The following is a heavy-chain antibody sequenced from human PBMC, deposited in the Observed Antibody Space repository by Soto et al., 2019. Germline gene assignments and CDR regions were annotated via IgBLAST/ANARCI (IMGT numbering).Heavy chain of an antibody. CDR2: ISAYNGNT. CDR1: GYTFTSYG. D-gene: IGHD5-12*01. CDR3: AISPVNATIIDEIDT. J-gene: IGHJ5*02. Sequence: GASVKVSCKASGYTFTSYGISWVRQAPGQGLEWMGWISAYNGNTNYAQKLQGRVTMTTDTSTSTAYMELRSLRSDDTAVYYCAISPVNATIIDEIDTCGQGTLVTISS. V-gene: IGHV1-18*01.